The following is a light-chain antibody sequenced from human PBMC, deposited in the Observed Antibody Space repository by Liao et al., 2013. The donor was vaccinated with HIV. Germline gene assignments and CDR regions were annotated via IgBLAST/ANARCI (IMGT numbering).Light chain of an antibody. CDR1: NIGSKS. CDR3: QVWDSETDHVV. V-gene: IGLV3-21*01. CDR2: EDR. Sequence: YVLTQPPSVSVAPGKTAGITCGGDNIGSKSVHWFQQKPGQAPVLVIYEDRERPSGIPERFFGSNSGSTATLTINRVEAGDEADYYCQVWDSETDHVVFGGGTKLTV. J-gene: IGLJ3*02.